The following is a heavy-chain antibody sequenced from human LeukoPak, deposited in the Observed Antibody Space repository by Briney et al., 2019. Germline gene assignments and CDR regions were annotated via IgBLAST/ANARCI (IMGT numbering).Heavy chain of an antibody. Sequence: GGSLRLSCAASGFTFSSYWMSWVREPPGKGLEWVANINQDGSEKYYVDSVKGRFTISRDNAKNSLYLQMNSLRAEDTAVYYCARGMSTGEYWGQGTLVTVSS. D-gene: IGHD3-16*01. CDR2: INQDGSEK. V-gene: IGHV3-7*04. CDR3: ARGMSTGEY. J-gene: IGHJ4*02. CDR1: GFTFSSYW.